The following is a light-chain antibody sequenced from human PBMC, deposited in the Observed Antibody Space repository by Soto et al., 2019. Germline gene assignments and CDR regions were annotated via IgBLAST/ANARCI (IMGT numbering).Light chain of an antibody. CDR1: QSISSW. V-gene: IGKV1-5*03. Sequence: DIQMTQSPSTLSASVGDRVTITCRASQSISSWLAWYQQRPGKAPKLLIHKASSLESGVPSRFSGSGSGTEFTRTISSLQPDDFATDYCQQYNSYSWTFGQGTKVEIK. CDR2: KAS. J-gene: IGKJ1*01. CDR3: QQYNSYSWT.